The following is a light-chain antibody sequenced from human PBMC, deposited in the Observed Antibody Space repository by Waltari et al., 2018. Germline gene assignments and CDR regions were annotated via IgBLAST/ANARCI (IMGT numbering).Light chain of an antibody. J-gene: IGLJ2*01. CDR3: QSYDSNLGGVI. V-gene: IGLV1-40*01. CDR1: SSNLGSGYD. CDR2: GNT. Sequence: QSVLTQPPSVSGAPGQRVTISCSGTSSNLGSGYDVHWYQQLPGTAPKLLINGNTNRPSGVPDRFAGSKSGTSASLTITGLQAEDEADYYCQSYDSNLGGVIFGGGTKVTVL.